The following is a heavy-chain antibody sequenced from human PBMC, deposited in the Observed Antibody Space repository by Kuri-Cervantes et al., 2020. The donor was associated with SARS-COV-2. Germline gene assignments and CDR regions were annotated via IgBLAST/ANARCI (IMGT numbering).Heavy chain of an antibody. Sequence: SETLSLTCAASGGSISSSNWWSWARQPPGKGLEWIEEIYHSGSTNYNPSLKSRVTISVDKSKNQFSLKLSSVTAADTAVYYCAKTYSSSSLFYDYWGQGTLVTVSS. CDR3: AKTYSSSSLFYDY. CDR1: GGSISSSNW. CDR2: IYHSGST. V-gene: IGHV4-4*02. J-gene: IGHJ4*02. D-gene: IGHD6-6*01.